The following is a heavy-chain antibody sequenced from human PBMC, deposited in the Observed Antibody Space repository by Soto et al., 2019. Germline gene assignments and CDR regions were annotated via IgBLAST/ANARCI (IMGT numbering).Heavy chain of an antibody. CDR3: ANLGMSPTVADY. J-gene: IGHJ4*02. Sequence: PSETLSLTCTVSCGSISSGDYYWSWIRQPPGKGLEWIGYIYYSGSTNYNPSLKSRVTISVDTSKNQFSLKLSSVTAADTAVYYCANLGMSPTVADYWGQGTLVTVSS. D-gene: IGHD4-17*01. CDR2: IYYSGST. CDR1: CGSISSGDYY. V-gene: IGHV4-30-4*01.